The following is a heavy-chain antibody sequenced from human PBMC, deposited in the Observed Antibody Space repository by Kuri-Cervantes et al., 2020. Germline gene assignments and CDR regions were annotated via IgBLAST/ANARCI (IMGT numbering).Heavy chain of an antibody. J-gene: IGHJ6*03. CDR2: INHTGST. CDR1: GGSFSGYY. V-gene: IGHV4-34*01. CDR3: ARGYYYDSSGYYYGYYYYYMDV. Sequence: LRLSCAVYGGSFSGYYWTWIRQPPGKGLEWIGEINHTGSTNYDPSLKSRVTISVDTSKNQFSLKLSSVTAADTAVYYCARGYYYDSSGYYYGYYYYYMDVWGKGTTVTVSS. D-gene: IGHD3-22*01.